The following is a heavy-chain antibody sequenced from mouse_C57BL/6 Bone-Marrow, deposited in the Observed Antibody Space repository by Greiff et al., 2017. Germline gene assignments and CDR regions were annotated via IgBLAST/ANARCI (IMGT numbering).Heavy chain of an antibody. J-gene: IGHJ3*01. CDR3: ARPYYYYGSSPWFAY. V-gene: IGHV5-12*01. D-gene: IGHD1-1*01. Sequence: EVKLMESGGGLVQPGGSLKLSCAASGFTFSDYYMYWVRQSPEKRLEWIAYISNGGGSTYYPDTVKGRFTISRDNAKNTLYLQMSRLKSEDTAMYYCARPYYYYGSSPWFAYWGQGTLVTVSA. CDR2: ISNGGGST. CDR1: GFTFSDYY.